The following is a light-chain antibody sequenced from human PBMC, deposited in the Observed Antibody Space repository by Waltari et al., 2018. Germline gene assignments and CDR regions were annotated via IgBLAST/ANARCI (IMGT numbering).Light chain of an antibody. CDR1: SSDVGGYNY. CDR3: SSYTSSSTYV. J-gene: IGLJ1*01. Sequence: QSALTPFASESGSPGQSITISCTGTSSDVGGYNYVPWYQQHPGKAPKLMIYDVSNRPSGVSNRFSGSKSCNTASLTISGLQAEDEADYYCSSYTSSSTYVFGTGTKVTVL. CDR2: DVS. V-gene: IGLV2-14*03.